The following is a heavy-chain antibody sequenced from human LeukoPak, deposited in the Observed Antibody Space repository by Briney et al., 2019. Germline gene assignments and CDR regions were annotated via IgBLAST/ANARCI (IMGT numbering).Heavy chain of an antibody. D-gene: IGHD6-19*01. J-gene: IGHJ4*02. V-gene: IGHV1-24*01. Sequence: ASVNVSCKVSGYTLSELSMHGVRQAPGKGREGMGGFDPEDGKTITAQKFQGRVTMTEHTSTDTAYMELRSLRSEDTAVYYCAMFSYSSGCYAGWGQGTLVTVSS. CDR3: AMFSYSSGCYAG. CDR2: FDPEDGKT. CDR1: GYTLSELS.